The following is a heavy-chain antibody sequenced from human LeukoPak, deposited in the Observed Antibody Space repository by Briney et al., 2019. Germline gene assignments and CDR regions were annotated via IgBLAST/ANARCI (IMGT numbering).Heavy chain of an antibody. CDR3: ARDRGVDYCSGGSRSHYCYYMDV. Sequence: ASVKVSCKASGYTFTGYYMHWVRQAPGQGLEWMGWINPNSGGTNYAQKFQGRVTMTRDTSISTAYMELSRLRSDDTAVYYCARDRGVDYCSGGSRSHYCYYMDVWGKETTVTISS. CDR2: INPNSGGT. D-gene: IGHD2-15*01. J-gene: IGHJ6*03. V-gene: IGHV1-2*02. CDR1: GYTFTGYY.